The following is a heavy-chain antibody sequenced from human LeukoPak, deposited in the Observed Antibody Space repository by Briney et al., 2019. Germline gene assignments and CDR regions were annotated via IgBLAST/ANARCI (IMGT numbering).Heavy chain of an antibody. CDR1: GYTFTSYG. J-gene: IGHJ3*02. D-gene: IGHD3-3*01. Sequence: ASVKVSCKGSGYTFTSYGISWVRQAPGQGLEWMGWISAYNGNTNYAQKLQGRVTMTTDTSTSTAYMELRSLRSDDTAVYYCARDPETNYDFWSGQGAFDIWGQGTMVTVSS. CDR3: ARDPETNYDFWSGQGAFDI. CDR2: ISAYNGNT. V-gene: IGHV1-18*01.